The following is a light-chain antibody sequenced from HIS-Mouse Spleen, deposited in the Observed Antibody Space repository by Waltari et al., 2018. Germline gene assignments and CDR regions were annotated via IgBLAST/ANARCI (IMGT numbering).Light chain of an antibody. Sequence: PSSLSASVGDRVTITCQASQDISNYLNWYQQKPGKAPKLLIYDASNLETGVPSRFSGSGSGTDFTFTISSLQPEDIATYYCQQYDNLPRFTFGPGTKVDIK. CDR1: QDISNY. CDR3: QQYDNLPRFT. J-gene: IGKJ3*01. V-gene: IGKV1-33*01. CDR2: DAS.